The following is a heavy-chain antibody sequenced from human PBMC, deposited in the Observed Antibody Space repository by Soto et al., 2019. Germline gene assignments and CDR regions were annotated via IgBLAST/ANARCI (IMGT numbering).Heavy chain of an antibody. D-gene: IGHD6-6*01. CDR2: MYHSGIT. CDR1: GYSIRSGYF. J-gene: IGHJ6*02. CDR3: ARSMYSTSAQLYYGMDV. Sequence: SETLSLTCAVSGYSIRSGYFWGWIRQPPGKGLEWIGSMYHSGITYYNLSLKSRATISVDTSKNQLSLKLSSATAADRAVYYCARSMYSTSAQLYYGMDVWGQGTTVTVSS. V-gene: IGHV4-38-2*01.